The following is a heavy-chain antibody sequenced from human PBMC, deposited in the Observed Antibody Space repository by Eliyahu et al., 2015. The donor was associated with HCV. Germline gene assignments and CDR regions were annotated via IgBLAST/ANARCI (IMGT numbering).Heavy chain of an antibody. CDR1: GFXLSNARXG. D-gene: IGHD3-3*01. J-gene: IGHJ4*02. Sequence: QVTLKESGPVLVKPTETLTLTCXVXGFXLSNARXGVSWXRQPPGKALEWLAHXFSXDEKSYSTSLKSRLTISKDTSKSQVVLTMTNMDPVDTATYYCARIREWPKKYFDYWGQGTLVTVSS. CDR2: XFSXDEK. CDR3: ARIREWPKKYFDY. V-gene: IGHV2-26*01.